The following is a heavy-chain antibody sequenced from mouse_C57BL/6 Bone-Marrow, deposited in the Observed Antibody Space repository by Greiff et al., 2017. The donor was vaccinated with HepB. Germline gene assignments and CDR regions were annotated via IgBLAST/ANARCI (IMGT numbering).Heavy chain of an antibody. CDR1: GYTFTDYE. CDR3: TRPPTYYYGSSYDFDY. D-gene: IGHD1-1*01. Sequence: QVQLQQSGAELVRPGASVTLSCKASGYTFTDYEMHWVKQTPVHGLEWIGAIDPETGGTAYNQKFKGKAILTADKSSSTAYMELRSLTSEDSAVYYCTRPPTYYYGSSYDFDYWGQGTTLTVSS. V-gene: IGHV1-15*01. J-gene: IGHJ2*01. CDR2: IDPETGGT.